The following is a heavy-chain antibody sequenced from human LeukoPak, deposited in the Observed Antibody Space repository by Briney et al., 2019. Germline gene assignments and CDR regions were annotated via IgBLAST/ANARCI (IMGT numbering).Heavy chain of an antibody. CDR2: IYYSGRT. V-gene: IGHV4-59*01. Sequence: SETLSLTCTVSGGSLRSYYWSWIRLPPGKGLECLGYIYYSGRTKYNPSLMGRGTISLDTSQNQFSLKLTSVTAADTAVYYCARGTSTGWTFFDYWGQGTLATVSS. J-gene: IGHJ4*02. D-gene: IGHD6-19*01. CDR1: GGSLRSYY. CDR3: ARGTSTGWTFFDY.